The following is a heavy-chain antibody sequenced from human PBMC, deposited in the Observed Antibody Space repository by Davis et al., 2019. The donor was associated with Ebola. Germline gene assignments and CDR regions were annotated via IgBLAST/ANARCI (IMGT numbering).Heavy chain of an antibody. CDR1: GFTFSSYW. V-gene: IGHV3-74*01. Sequence: GESLKISCAASGFTFSSYWMHWVRQAPGKGLVWVSRINSDGSSTSYADSVKGRFTISRDNSKNSLYLQMNSLRTEDTALYYCANGELPEDWGQGTLVTVSS. CDR3: ANGELPED. D-gene: IGHD1-26*01. CDR2: INSDGSST. J-gene: IGHJ4*02.